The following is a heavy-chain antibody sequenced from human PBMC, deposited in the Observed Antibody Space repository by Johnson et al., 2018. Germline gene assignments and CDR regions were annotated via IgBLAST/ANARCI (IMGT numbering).Heavy chain of an antibody. J-gene: IGHJ4*02. D-gene: IGHD1-26*01. CDR3: ASVLIVGPKQGLNY. Sequence: VQLVQSGGGLVHPGGSLRLSCTASGFPFSNYAMTWVRQAPGKGLEWVSAINNGGGYTYYADSVKGRFTISRDNSKDTLFLQRKSLRADDTAVYFCASVLIVGPKQGLNYWGQGTLVTVSS. V-gene: IGHV3-23*04. CDR1: GFPFSNYA. CDR2: INNGGGYT.